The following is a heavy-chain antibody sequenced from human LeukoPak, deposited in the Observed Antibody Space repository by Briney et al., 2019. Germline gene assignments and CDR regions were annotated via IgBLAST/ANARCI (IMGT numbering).Heavy chain of an antibody. CDR2: ISSSGSII. CDR3: ARDLGMTGGDYVSYFDY. Sequence: GGSLRLSCAASGFTFSRYELNWVRQAPGKGLEWVSYISSSGSIIYYADSVKGRFTISRGNAKNSLYLQMNSLRAEDTALYYCARDLGMTGGDYVSYFDYWGQGTLVTVSS. CDR1: GFTFSRYE. V-gene: IGHV3-48*03. D-gene: IGHD4-17*01. J-gene: IGHJ4*02.